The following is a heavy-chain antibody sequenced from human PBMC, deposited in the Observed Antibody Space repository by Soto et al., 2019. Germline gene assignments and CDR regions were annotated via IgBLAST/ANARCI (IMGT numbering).Heavy chain of an antibody. CDR3: VQEVYLLDFES. CDR2: ISGTATTT. CDR1: VFTFISYA. D-gene: IGHD2-8*01. J-gene: IGHJ4*02. Sequence: VVSRRLSCSSSVFTFISYAITWFLQAPGKWLEWVSTISGTATTTYYADSVKGRFTISRDNSKNTLYLQMNSLRTEDTAVYYCVQEVYLLDFESWGQGPLVTVSS. V-gene: IGHV3-23*01.